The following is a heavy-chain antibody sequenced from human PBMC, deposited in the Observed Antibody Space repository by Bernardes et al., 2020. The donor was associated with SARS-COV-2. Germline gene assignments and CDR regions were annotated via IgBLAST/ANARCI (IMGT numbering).Heavy chain of an antibody. D-gene: IGHD6-13*01. V-gene: IGHV3-7*03. J-gene: IGHJ6*02. CDR2: INQDGSEK. Sequence: GSLRLSCTASGFTLSTFWMTWVRQAPGKGLEWVGNINQDGSEKYYADSVKGRFTISRDNAKNSLNLQMNNLRADDTAVYYCGRDRYTSGSMDVWGQGTTVIVSS. CDR3: GRDRYTSGSMDV. CDR1: GFTLSTFW.